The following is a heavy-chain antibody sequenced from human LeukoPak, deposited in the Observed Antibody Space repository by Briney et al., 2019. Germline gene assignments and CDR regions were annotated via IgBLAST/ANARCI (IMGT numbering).Heavy chain of an antibody. V-gene: IGHV1-18*01. D-gene: IGHD3-22*01. CDR1: GYTFTSYG. Sequence: ASVKVSCKASGYTFTSYGISWVRQAPGQGLEWMGWISAYNGNTNYAQKLQGRVTMTTDTSTSTAYMELRSLRSDDTAVYYCARVENYYDSSGYEYYFDYWGQGTLVTVSS. CDR3: ARVENYYDSSGYEYYFDY. CDR2: ISAYNGNT. J-gene: IGHJ4*02.